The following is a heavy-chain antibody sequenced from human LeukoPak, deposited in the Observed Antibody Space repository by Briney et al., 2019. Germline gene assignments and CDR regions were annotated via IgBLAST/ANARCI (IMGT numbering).Heavy chain of an antibody. CDR1: GFTLSGSA. Sequence: GGSLKLSCAASGFTLSGSAVHWVRQASGKGLEWLGRLKGRPDTYATTYAASVRGRFTISRDDSKNTAYLQMNSLKIEDTAMYYCTRPRYCIDGVCYKDYWGQGTLVTVSS. J-gene: IGHJ4*02. D-gene: IGHD2-8*01. CDR3: TRPRYCIDGVCYKDY. V-gene: IGHV3-73*01. CDR2: LKGRPDTYAT.